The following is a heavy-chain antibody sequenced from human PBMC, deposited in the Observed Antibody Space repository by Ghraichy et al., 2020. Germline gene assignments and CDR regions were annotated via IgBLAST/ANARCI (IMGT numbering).Heavy chain of an antibody. J-gene: IGHJ3*02. CDR2: IIPILGIA. Sequence: SVKVSCKASGGTFSSYAISWVRQAPGQGLEWMGRIIPILGIANYAQKFQGRVTITADKSTSTAYMELSSLRSEDTAVYYCARVGLSSRSHAFDIWGQGTMVTVSS. CDR1: GGTFSSYA. D-gene: IGHD3-10*02. CDR3: ARVGLSSRSHAFDI. V-gene: IGHV1-69*04.